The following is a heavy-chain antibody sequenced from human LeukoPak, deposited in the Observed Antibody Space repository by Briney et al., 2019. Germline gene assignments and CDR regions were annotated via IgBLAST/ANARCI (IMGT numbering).Heavy chain of an antibody. D-gene: IGHD6-13*01. CDR3: AREYAYSSSWYVRGDAFDI. CDR2: IIPIFHTA. Sequence: SVKVSCKASGGTFSNYAVSWVRQAPGRGLEWMGGIIPIFHTANYAQKFQGRVTVTAVESTSTAYMELSSLGSEDTAIYYCAREYAYSSSWYVRGDAFDIWGQGTMVTVSS. V-gene: IGHV1-69*01. J-gene: IGHJ3*02. CDR1: GGTFSNYA.